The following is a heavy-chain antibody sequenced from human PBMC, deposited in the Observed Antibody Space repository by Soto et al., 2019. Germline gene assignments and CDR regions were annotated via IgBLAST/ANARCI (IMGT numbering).Heavy chain of an antibody. D-gene: IGHD3-3*01. CDR3: ARGREDFHAGSGPSWMWLAP. Sequence: PSETLSLTCAVYGGSISGYYWSWIRQPPGKGLEWIGEINHSGSTNYNPSLKSRVTISVDTSKNQFSLKLRSVNTADTAVYFCARGREDFHAGSGPSWMWLAPWGQGTLVTVSS. CDR1: GGSISGYY. J-gene: IGHJ5*02. V-gene: IGHV4-34*01. CDR2: INHSGST.